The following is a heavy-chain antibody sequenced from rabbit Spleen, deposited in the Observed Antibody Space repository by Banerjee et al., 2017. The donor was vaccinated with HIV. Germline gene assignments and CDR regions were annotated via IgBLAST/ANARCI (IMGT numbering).Heavy chain of an antibody. CDR2: INIVTGKS. CDR1: GFDFTTSYW. D-gene: IGHD1-1*01. J-gene: IGHJ4*01. Sequence: QEQLVESGGGLVQPEGSLTLTCKASGFDFTTSYWVYWVRQAPGKGLEWIACINIVTGKSVYASWAKGRFTMSRTSSTTVTLQMTSLTAADTATYFCARDLVAVIGWNFNLWGPGTLVTVS. V-gene: IGHV1S45*01. CDR3: ARDLVAVIGWNFNL.